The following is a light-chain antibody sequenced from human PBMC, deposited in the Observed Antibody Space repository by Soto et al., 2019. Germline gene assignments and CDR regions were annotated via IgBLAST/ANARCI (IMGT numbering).Light chain of an antibody. CDR3: SSYTSATTYV. J-gene: IGLJ1*01. Sequence: QSVLTQPASVSGSPGQSITISCTGTSSDVGAYNYASWYQQYPGEAPKVIIYDVSHRPAGVSNRFSGSKSGNTASLTISGLRTQDEADYCCSSYTSATTYVFGTGTKVTV. V-gene: IGLV2-14*01. CDR2: DVS. CDR1: SSDVGAYNY.